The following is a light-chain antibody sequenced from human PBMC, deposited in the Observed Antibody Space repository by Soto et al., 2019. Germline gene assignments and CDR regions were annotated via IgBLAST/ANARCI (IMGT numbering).Light chain of an antibody. J-gene: IGLJ1*01. CDR3: SSYASSTTTYV. V-gene: IGLV2-14*02. CDR2: EGS. Sequence: QSVLTQPASVSGSPGQSITISCTGTSSDVGSYNLVSWYQQHPGKAPKLMIYEGSKRPSGVSNRFSGSKSGNTASLTISGLQAEDEADYYCSSYASSTTTYVFGTGTKLTVL. CDR1: SSDVGSYNL.